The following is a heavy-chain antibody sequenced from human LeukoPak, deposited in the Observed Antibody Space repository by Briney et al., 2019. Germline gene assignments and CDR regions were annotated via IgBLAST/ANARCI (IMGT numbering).Heavy chain of an antibody. CDR3: ARAAVGAASGPDY. J-gene: IGHJ4*02. Sequence: GGSLRLSCAASGFTFSTYWMHWVRQAPGKGLVWVSRLNTDGTTNYADSVKGRFTISRDNAKHTLYLQMNSLRAEDTAVYYCARAAVGAASGPDYWGQGTLVTVSS. D-gene: IGHD6-13*01. CDR2: LNTDGTT. CDR1: GFTFSTYW. V-gene: IGHV3-74*01.